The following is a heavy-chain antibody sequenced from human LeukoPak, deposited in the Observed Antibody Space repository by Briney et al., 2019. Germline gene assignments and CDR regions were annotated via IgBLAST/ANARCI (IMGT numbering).Heavy chain of an antibody. CDR3: ARVAIAAAGKFDY. CDR2: INHSGST. V-gene: IGHV4-34*01. D-gene: IGHD6-13*01. J-gene: IGHJ4*02. Sequence: RSSETLSLTCAVYGGSFSGYDWSWIRQPPGKGLEWIGEINHSGSTNYNPSLKSRVTISVDTSKNQFSLKLSSVTAADTAVYYCARVAIAAAGKFDYWGQGTLVTVSS. CDR1: GGSFSGYD.